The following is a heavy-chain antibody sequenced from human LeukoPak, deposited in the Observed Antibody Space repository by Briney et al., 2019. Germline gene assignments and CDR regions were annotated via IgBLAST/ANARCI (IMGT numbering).Heavy chain of an antibody. CDR2: INHSGSN. CDR1: GGSFSGYY. D-gene: IGHD5-18*01. V-gene: IGHV4-34*01. Sequence: SATQSLTWALDGGSFSGYYWSWIRQPPGEGLEWIGEINHSGSNNYNPSLKSRVTISVDTSKNQFSLKLSSVTAADTAVYYCARSPAKRGYSYGTLDYCGEGDLVTVSS. CDR3: ARSPAKRGYSYGTLDY. J-gene: IGHJ4*02.